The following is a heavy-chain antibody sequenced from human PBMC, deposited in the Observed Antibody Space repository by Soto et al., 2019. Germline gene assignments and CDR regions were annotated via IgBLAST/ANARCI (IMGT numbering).Heavy chain of an antibody. CDR1: GFTFSSYS. J-gene: IGHJ4*02. CDR2: ISSSSSTI. Sequence: GGSLRLSCAASGFTFSSYSMNWVRQAPGKGLEWVTYISSSSSTIYYADSVKGRFTISRDNAKNSLYLQMNSLRSEDTAVYYCARGIRTDIVATIGKKVFDYWGQGTLVTVSS. D-gene: IGHD5-12*01. V-gene: IGHV3-48*01. CDR3: ARGIRTDIVATIGKKVFDY.